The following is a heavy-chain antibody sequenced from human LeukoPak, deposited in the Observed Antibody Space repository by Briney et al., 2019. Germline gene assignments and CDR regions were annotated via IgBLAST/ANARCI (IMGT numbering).Heavy chain of an antibody. CDR3: ARQGGWLTPFDY. CDR2: IYYNGST. D-gene: IGHD6-19*01. CDR1: GGSISSYY. J-gene: IGHJ4*02. Sequence: SETLSLTCTVSGGSISSYYWSWIRQPPGKGLEWIGYIYYNGSTNYNPYLKSRVTISVDTSKNQFSLKLSSVTAADTAVYYCARQGGWLTPFDYWGQGTLVTVSS. V-gene: IGHV4-59*08.